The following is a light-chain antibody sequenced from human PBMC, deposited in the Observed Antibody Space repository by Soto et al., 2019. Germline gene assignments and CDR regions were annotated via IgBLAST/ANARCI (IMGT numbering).Light chain of an antibody. CDR2: EVS. CDR3: SSYTSISSLDV. V-gene: IGLV2-14*01. J-gene: IGLJ1*01. CDR1: RSDVGVYNY. Sequence: QSVLTQPASVSGSPGQSITISCTGARSDVGVYNYVSWYQQHPGKAHKLMIYEVSSRPSGVSNRVSGSKSGNTASLTISGLQAEDEADYYCSSYTSISSLDVFGTGTKVTVL.